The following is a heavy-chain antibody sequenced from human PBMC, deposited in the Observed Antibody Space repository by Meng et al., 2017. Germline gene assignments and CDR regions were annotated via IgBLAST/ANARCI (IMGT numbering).Heavy chain of an antibody. J-gene: IGHJ4*02. V-gene: IGHV3-30*01. CDR1: GFTFSSYA. CDR3: ARDIARSGKYYFDY. Sequence: VQWVESGVGVVQPGRSLRLSCAASGFTFSSYAMHWVRQAPGKGLEWVAVISYDGSNKYYADSVKGRFTISRDNSKNTLYLQMNSLRAEDTAVYYCARDIARSGKYYFDYWGQGTLVTVSS. CDR2: ISYDGSNK. D-gene: IGHD6-25*01.